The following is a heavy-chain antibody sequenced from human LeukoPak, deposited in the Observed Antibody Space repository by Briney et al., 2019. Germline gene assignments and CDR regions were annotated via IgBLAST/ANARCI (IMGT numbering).Heavy chain of an antibody. CDR2: ISYSGST. J-gene: IGHJ4*02. Sequence: SETLSLSCIVSGGSISSSTSYWGWIRQPPGKGLEPIGSISYSGSTYYNPSLKSRVTISRDTSKNQFSLRLSSVTAADTAVYYCARQTPTGEYSLYRARFDYWGQGTLVTVSS. V-gene: IGHV4-39*01. CDR3: ARQTPTGEYSLYRARFDY. D-gene: IGHD5/OR15-5a*01. CDR1: GGSISSSTSY.